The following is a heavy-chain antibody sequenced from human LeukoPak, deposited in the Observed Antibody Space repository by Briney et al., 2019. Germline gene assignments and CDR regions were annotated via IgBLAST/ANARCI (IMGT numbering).Heavy chain of an antibody. Sequence: PSETLSLTCVVYGGSFSGYFWSWIRQPPGKGLEWIGEFTPSGSTNYNPSLKSRVSISIDTSKKKPSLRLTSVTAADSAVYYCATSFYYDSRDYWGQGTLVTVSS. CDR2: FTPSGST. CDR3: ATSFYYDSRDY. V-gene: IGHV4-34*01. CDR1: GGSFSGYF. J-gene: IGHJ4*02. D-gene: IGHD3-22*01.